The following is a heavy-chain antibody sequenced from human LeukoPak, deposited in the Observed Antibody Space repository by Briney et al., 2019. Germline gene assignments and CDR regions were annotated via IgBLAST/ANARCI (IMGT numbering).Heavy chain of an antibody. CDR2: ISSSSSYI. Sequence: TGGSLRLSCAASGFTFSSYAMSWVRQAPGKGLEWVSSISSSSSYIYYADSVKGRFTISRDNAKSSLYLQMNSLRAEDTAVYYCARFGALYGSGSSYYFDYWGQGTLVTVSS. CDR3: ARFGALYGSGSSYYFDY. V-gene: IGHV3-21*01. D-gene: IGHD3-10*01. J-gene: IGHJ4*02. CDR1: GFTFSSYA.